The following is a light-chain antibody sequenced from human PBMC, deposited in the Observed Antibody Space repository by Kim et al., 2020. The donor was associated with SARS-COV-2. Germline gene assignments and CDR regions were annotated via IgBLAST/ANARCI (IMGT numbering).Light chain of an antibody. CDR1: QDIRND. V-gene: IGKV1-17*01. J-gene: IGKJ5*01. CDR3: LQHSTYPIT. CDR2: GAS. Sequence: DIQMTQSPSSLSASVGDRVTITCRASQDIRNDLGWYQQNPGRAPKRLIYGASSLQSGVPSRFSGSGFGTEFTLTISSVQPEDFATYFCLQHSTYPITFGQGTRLEIK.